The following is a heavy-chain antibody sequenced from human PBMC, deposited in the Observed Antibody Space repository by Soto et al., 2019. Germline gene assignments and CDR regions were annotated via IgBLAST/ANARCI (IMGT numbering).Heavy chain of an antibody. D-gene: IGHD6-13*01. Sequence: QVQLVESGGRVVQPGRSLRLSCAASRFTFSSYGMHWVRQAPGKGLEWVAVIWYDGSNKYYADSVKGRFTISRDNSKNTLYLQMNSLRAEDTAVYYCAHEQQLVFQHWGQGTLVTVSS. J-gene: IGHJ1*01. CDR1: RFTFSSYG. CDR2: IWYDGSNK. CDR3: AHEQQLVFQH. V-gene: IGHV3-33*06.